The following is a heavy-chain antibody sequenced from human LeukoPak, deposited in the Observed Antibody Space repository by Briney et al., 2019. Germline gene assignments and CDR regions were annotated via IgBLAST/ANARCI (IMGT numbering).Heavy chain of an antibody. D-gene: IGHD1/OR15-1a*01. CDR2: ISSDGNDK. J-gene: IGHJ3*01. V-gene: IGHV3-30-3*01. CDR1: CVMFNSFV. Sequence: GRSLRLSCAAYCVMFNSFVVEWGRQAAGKGLEWVALISSDGNDKYYSDSVKGRFIVSRDNSENRLDLQMNFLGPGDTAVYYCARGILEQSSVAFDLWGQGTMVSVSS. CDR3: ARGILEQSSVAFDL.